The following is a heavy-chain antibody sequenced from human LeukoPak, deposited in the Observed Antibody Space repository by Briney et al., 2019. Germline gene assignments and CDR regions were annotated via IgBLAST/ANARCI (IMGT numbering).Heavy chain of an antibody. CDR3: ARGGDSSSSHIFDY. J-gene: IGHJ4*02. CDR2: IYSGGST. D-gene: IGHD6-6*01. CDR1: GFTVSSNY. V-gene: IGHV3-53*04. Sequence: PGGSLRLSCAASGFTVSSNYMSWGRQAPGKGLEWVSVIYSGGSTYYADSVKGRFTISRHNSKNTLYLQMNSLRAEDTAVYYCARGGDSSSSHIFDYWGQGTLVTVSS.